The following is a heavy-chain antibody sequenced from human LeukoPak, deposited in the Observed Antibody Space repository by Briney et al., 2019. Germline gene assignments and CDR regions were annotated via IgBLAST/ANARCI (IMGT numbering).Heavy chain of an antibody. V-gene: IGHV3-30-3*02. CDR2: ISYDGSNK. Sequence: GGSLRLSCAASGFTFSSYAMHWVRQAPGKGLEWVAVISYDGSNKYYADSVQGRFTISRDNSKSTLCLQMNSLRAEDTAVYYCAKQLGYCSDGSCYFPYWGQGTLVTVSS. CDR3: AKQLGYCSDGSCYFPY. J-gene: IGHJ4*02. D-gene: IGHD2-15*01. CDR1: GFTFSSYA.